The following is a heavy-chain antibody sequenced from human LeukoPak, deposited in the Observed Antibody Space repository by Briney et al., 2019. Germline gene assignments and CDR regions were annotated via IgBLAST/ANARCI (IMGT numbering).Heavy chain of an antibody. CDR1: GGSISSGDYY. D-gene: IGHD1-26*01. J-gene: IGHJ4*02. CDR2: IYYSGST. CDR3: ARVPSGSYPFDY. V-gene: IGHV4-30-4*08. Sequence: SETLSLTCTVSGGSISSGDYYWSWIRQPPGKGLEWIGYIYYSGSTYYNSSLKSRVTISVDTSKNQFSLKLSSVTAADTAVYYCARVPSGSYPFDYWGQGTLVTVSS.